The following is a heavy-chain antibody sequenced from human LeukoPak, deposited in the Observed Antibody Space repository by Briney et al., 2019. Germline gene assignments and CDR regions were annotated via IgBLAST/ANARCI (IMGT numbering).Heavy chain of an antibody. J-gene: IGHJ5*02. CDR1: GGSISSYY. V-gene: IGHV4-59*01. D-gene: IGHD2-8*01. Sequence: PSETLSLTCTVSGGSISSYYWSWLRQPPGKGLEWIGYIYYSGSTNYNPSLKSRVTISVDTSKNQFSLKLSSVTAADTAVYYCARERTYVGPWGQGTLVTVSS. CDR2: IYYSGST. CDR3: ARERTYVGP.